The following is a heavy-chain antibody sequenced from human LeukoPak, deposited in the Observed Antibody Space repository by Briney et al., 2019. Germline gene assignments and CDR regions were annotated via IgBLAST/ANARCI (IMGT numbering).Heavy chain of an antibody. CDR1: GFTFSSYA. D-gene: IGHD3-3*01. CDR2: ISGSGGST. CDR3: AKELAPLYDFWSGYYTIDY. Sequence: GGSLRLSCAASGFTFSSYAMSWVRQAPVKGLEWVSAISGSGGSTYYADSVKGRFTISRDNSKNTLYLQMNSLRAEDTAVYYCAKELAPLYDFWSGYYTIDYWGQGTLVTVSS. J-gene: IGHJ4*02. V-gene: IGHV3-23*01.